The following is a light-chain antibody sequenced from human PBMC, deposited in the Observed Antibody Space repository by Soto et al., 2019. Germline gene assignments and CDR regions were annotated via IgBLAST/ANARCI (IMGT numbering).Light chain of an antibody. CDR3: QQYNSWPPT. CDR2: GAS. CDR1: QSVSNN. J-gene: IGKJ5*01. V-gene: IGKV3-15*01. Sequence: ILMTQSPVTLSVSPGERATLSCRASQSVSNNLAWYQQKPGQAPRLLIYGASTRATGIPARFSGSGSGTDFTLTISSLQSEDSAVYYCQQYNSWPPTFGQGTRLEI.